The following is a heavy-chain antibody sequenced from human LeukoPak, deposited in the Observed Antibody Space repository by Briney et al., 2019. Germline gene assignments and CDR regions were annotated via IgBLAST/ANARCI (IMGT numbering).Heavy chain of an antibody. D-gene: IGHD2-15*01. CDR3: AKDFLPYCSGGTCYEDYFDY. J-gene: IGHJ4*02. V-gene: IGHV3-30*18. Sequence: GGSLRLSCAASGFTFSNYGMHWVRQAPGKGLEWVADISSDENNKHFADSVKGRFTVSRDNSKNTLYLQMNSLRTEDTAVYYCAKDFLPYCSGGTCYEDYFDYWGQGTLVTVSS. CDR1: GFTFSNYG. CDR2: ISSDENNK.